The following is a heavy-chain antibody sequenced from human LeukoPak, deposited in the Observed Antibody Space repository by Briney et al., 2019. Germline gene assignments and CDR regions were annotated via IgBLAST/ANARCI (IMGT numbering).Heavy chain of an antibody. Sequence: GGALRLSCAASGFTFSSHWMHWVRQAPGKGLVWVARINTDGSTRNYADSVKGRFTISTDSAKSTLNLQMNSLRAEDTAVYYCAREPDYYDSRGDAFDIWGQGTMVTVSS. D-gene: IGHD3-22*01. CDR1: GFTFSSHW. CDR2: INTDGSTR. J-gene: IGHJ3*02. V-gene: IGHV3-74*01. CDR3: AREPDYYDSRGDAFDI.